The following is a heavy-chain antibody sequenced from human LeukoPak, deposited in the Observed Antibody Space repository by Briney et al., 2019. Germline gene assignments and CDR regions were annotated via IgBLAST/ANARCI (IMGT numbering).Heavy chain of an antibody. CDR2: ISSRSSTI. CDR1: GFTFSTYS. CDR3: ASTSGWYEPIDY. V-gene: IGHV3-48*01. J-gene: IGHJ4*02. D-gene: IGHD6-19*01. Sequence: PGGSLRLSCAASGFTFSTYSMNWVRQAPGRGLEWVSYISSRSSTIHYADSVKGRFTISRDNAKNSLYLQMNSLRAEDTAVYYCASTSGWYEPIDYWGQGTLVTVSS.